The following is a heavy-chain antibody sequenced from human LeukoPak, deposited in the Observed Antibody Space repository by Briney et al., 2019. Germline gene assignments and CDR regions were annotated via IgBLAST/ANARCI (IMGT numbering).Heavy chain of an antibody. CDR3: ARDDYGGSPYDY. J-gene: IGHJ4*02. CDR2: IYYSGST. V-gene: IGHV4-59*01. Sequence: SETLSLTFTVSGGSISSYYWSWIRQPPGKGLEWIGYIYYSGSTNYNPSLKSRVTISVDTSKDQFSLKLSSVTAADTAVYYCARDDYGGSPYDYWGQGTLVTVSS. D-gene: IGHD4-23*01. CDR1: GGSISSYY.